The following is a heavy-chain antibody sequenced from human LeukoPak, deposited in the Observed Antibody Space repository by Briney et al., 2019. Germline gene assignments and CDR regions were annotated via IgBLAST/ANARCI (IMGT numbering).Heavy chain of an antibody. CDR3: ARGADYGSGSQT. CDR1: GGSISSYY. CDR2: IYTSGST. Sequence: SETLPLTCTVSGGSISSYYWSWIRQPAGKGLEWIGRIYTSGSTNYNPSLKSRFTMSVDTSKNQFSLKLSSVTAADTAVYYCARGADYGSGSQTWGQGTLVTVSS. V-gene: IGHV4-4*07. J-gene: IGHJ4*02. D-gene: IGHD3-10*01.